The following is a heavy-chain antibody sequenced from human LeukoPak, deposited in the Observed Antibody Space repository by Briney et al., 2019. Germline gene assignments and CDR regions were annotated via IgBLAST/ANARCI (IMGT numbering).Heavy chain of an antibody. J-gene: IGHJ4*02. V-gene: IGHV1-69*04. CDR1: GGTFSSYA. CDR3: GRVRYYYDSSGYYLDY. D-gene: IGHD3-22*01. Sequence: SVKVSCKASGGTFSSYAISWVRQAPGQGLEWMGRIIPILGIANYAQKFQGRVTITSDKSTSTSYMELSSLRSEDTAVYYCGRVRYYYDSSGYYLDYWGQGTLVTVSS. CDR2: IIPILGIA.